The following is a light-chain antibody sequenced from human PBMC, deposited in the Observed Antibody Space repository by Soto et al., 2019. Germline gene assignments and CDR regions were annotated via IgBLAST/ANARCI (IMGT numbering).Light chain of an antibody. Sequence: EMVLTQSPATLSLSPGERATLSCRASQSVGSFLAWYQQKPGQAPRLLIYGTSTRATGIPDRFSGSGSGTDFSLTISRLEPEDFAVYYCQQYGSSPNTFGQGTRLEIK. J-gene: IGKJ5*01. V-gene: IGKV3-20*01. CDR1: QSVGSF. CDR2: GTS. CDR3: QQYGSSPNT.